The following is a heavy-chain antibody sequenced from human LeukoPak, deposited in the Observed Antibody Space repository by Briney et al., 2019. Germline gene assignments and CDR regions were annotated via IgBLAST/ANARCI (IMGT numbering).Heavy chain of an antibody. CDR1: GYTFTGYY. V-gene: IGHV1-2*02. D-gene: IGHD1-26*01. J-gene: IGHJ3*02. CDR3: ARGPWRGSYRPAFDI. Sequence: GASVKVSCKASGYTFTGYYMHWVRQAPGQGLEWMGWINPNSGGTNYAQKFQGRVTMTRDTSISTAYMELSRLRSDDTAVYYCARGPWRGSYRPAFDIWGQGTMVTVSS. CDR2: INPNSGGT.